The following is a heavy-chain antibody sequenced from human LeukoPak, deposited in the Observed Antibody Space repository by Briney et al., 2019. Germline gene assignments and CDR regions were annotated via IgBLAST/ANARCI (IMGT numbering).Heavy chain of an antibody. CDR2: IYHSGST. Sequence: SETLSLTCAVSFVSINSGSYYWGWIRQPPGKGLEWIGSIYHSGSTYYNPSLKSRVTISVDTSKNQFSLKLNSVTAADAAIYYCARPYKNWGFVNWGQGTLVTVSS. J-gene: IGHJ4*02. D-gene: IGHD7-27*01. V-gene: IGHV4-39*01. CDR1: FVSINSGSYY. CDR3: ARPYKNWGFVN.